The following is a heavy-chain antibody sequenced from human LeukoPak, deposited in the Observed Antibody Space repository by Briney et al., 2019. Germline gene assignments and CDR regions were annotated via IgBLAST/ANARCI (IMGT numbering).Heavy chain of an antibody. CDR1: GYTLTELS. J-gene: IGHJ3*02. Sequence: ASVKVSCKVSGYTLTELSMHWVRQAPGKGLEWMGGSDPEDGETIYAQKFQGRVTMTEDTSTDTAYMELSSLRSEDTAVYYCASRLPDYYDSRSGFYAFDIWGQGTMVTVSS. V-gene: IGHV1-24*01. CDR2: SDPEDGET. D-gene: IGHD3-22*01. CDR3: ASRLPDYYDSRSGFYAFDI.